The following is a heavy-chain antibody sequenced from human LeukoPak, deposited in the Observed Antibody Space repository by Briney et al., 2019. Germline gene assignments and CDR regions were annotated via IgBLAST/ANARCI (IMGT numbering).Heavy chain of an antibody. CDR1: GFTVSSNY. J-gene: IGHJ4*02. CDR2: ISDSGGRT. V-gene: IGHV3-23*01. Sequence: GGSLRLSCAASGFTVSSNYMSWVRQAPGKGLEWVAGISDSGGRTNYADSVKGRFTISRGNPKNTLYLQMNSLRAEDTAVYFCAKRGVVIRVILVGFHKEAYYFDSWGQGALVTVSS. CDR3: AKRGVVIRVILVGFHKEAYYFDS. D-gene: IGHD3-22*01.